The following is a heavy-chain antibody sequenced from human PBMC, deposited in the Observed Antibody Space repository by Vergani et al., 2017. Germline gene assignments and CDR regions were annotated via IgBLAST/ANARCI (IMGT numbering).Heavy chain of an antibody. CDR1: GFTFDDYA. CDR3: AGVDYYYGMDV. CDR2: ISWNSGSI. J-gene: IGHJ6*02. Sequence: EVQLVESGGGLVQPGRSLRLSCAASGFTFDDYAMHWVRQAPGKGLEWVSGISWNSGSIGYADSVKGRFTISRDNSKNTLYLQMNILIAEDTAVYYCAGVDYYYGMDVWGQGTTVTVSS. V-gene: IGHV3-9*01. D-gene: IGHD2-15*01.